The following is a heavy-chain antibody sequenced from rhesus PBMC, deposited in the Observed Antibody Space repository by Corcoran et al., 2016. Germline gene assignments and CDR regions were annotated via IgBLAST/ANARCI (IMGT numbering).Heavy chain of an antibody. D-gene: IGHD1-38*01. CDR2: IYGSSTST. CDR3: ARDPLGDFDY. Sequence: VQLQESGPGVVKPSETLSLPCAVSGGSISDSYRCSWLRQPPGKGLEWIGYIYGSSTSTNYNPYRKRRVTSSKDTSKNQFSLKLSSVTAADTAVYYCARDPLGDFDYWGQGVLVTVSS. CDR1: GGSISDSYR. J-gene: IGHJ4*01. V-gene: IGHV4S10*01.